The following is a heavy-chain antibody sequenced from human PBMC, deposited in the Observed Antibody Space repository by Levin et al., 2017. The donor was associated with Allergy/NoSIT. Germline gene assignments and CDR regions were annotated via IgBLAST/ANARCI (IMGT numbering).Heavy chain of an antibody. J-gene: IGHJ3*02. Sequence: GGSLRLSCAASEFTFSSFSMNWVRQAPGKGLEWVSYISSTSSTIYYADSVKGRFTISRDNAKNSLYLQMNSLRDEDTAVYYCAKDVYGSGWYPLGNDAFEMWGQGTKVSVSS. CDR1: EFTFSSFS. D-gene: IGHD6-19*01. V-gene: IGHV3-48*02. CDR2: ISSTSSTI. CDR3: AKDVYGSGWYPLGNDAFEM.